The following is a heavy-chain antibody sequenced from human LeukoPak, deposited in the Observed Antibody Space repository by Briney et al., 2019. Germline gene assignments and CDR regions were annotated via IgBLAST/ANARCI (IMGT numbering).Heavy chain of an antibody. CDR3: AVSLTTGGYYGMDV. CDR2: FDPEDGET. D-gene: IGHD1-1*01. CDR1: GYTLTELS. J-gene: IGHJ6*02. V-gene: IGHV1-24*01. Sequence: ASVKVSCKVSGYTLTELSLHWVRQAPGKGLEWMGRFDPEDGETIYARKFQGRVTMTEDTSTDTAYMELSSLRSEDTAVYFCAVSLTTGGYYGMDVWGQGTTVTVSS.